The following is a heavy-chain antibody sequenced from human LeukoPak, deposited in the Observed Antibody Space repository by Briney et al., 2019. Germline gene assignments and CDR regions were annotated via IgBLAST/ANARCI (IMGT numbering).Heavy chain of an antibody. V-gene: IGHV1-18*01. J-gene: IGHJ6*02. D-gene: IGHD3-9*01. CDR3: ARETRRRYFESYYGMDV. CDR2: ISAYNGNT. CDR1: GYTFTNYG. Sequence: ASVKVSCKASGYTFTNYGFSWVRQAPGQGLEWMGWISAYNGNTNYAQKLQGRVTMTTDTSTSIAYMELRSLRSDDTAVYYCARETRRRYFESYYGMDVWGQGTTVTVSS.